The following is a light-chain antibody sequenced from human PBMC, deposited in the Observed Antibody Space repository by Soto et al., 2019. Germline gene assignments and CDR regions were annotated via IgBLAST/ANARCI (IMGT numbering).Light chain of an antibody. V-gene: IGLV2-14*01. CDR2: EVS. J-gene: IGLJ2*01. Sequence: QSALTQPASVSGSPGQSITISCTGTSSDVGGYNYDSWCQQHPGKAPKLMIYEVSSRPSGISNRFSDSKSGNTASLTISGLQAEDEADYYCLSYTNSAARVFGGGTKLTVL. CDR3: LSYTNSAARV. CDR1: SSDVGGYNY.